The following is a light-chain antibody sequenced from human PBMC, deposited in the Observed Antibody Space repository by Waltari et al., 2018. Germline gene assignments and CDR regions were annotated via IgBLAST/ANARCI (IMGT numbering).Light chain of an antibody. Sequence: EIVLTQSPGTLSLSPGERATLSCRAGQSVSSRNLAWYQQRPGQAPRLLIYGASNRATGIPDRISGSGSGTDFTLTISRLEPEDFAVYYCQQYGSSPWTFGQGTKVDIK. CDR3: QQYGSSPWT. CDR2: GAS. J-gene: IGKJ1*01. V-gene: IGKV3-20*01. CDR1: QSVSSRN.